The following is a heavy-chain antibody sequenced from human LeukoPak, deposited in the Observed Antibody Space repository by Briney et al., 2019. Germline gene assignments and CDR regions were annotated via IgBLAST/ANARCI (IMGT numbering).Heavy chain of an antibody. V-gene: IGHV1-69*05. CDR3: ATHTFSGVVTYAFQL. J-gene: IGHJ3*01. CDR2: IIPIFGTA. D-gene: IGHD3-3*01. CDR1: GGTFSSYA. Sequence: ASVKVSCKASGGTFSSYAISWVRQAPGQGLEWMGGIIPIFGTANYAQKFQGRVTITTDESTSTAYMELSSLTSEDTAIYYCATHTFSGVVTYAFQLWGRGTLVTVSS.